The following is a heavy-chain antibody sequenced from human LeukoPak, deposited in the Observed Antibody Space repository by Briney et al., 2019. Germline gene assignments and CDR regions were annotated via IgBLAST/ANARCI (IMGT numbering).Heavy chain of an antibody. J-gene: IGHJ3*02. Sequence: GGSLRLSCAASGFTFSSYGMHWVRQAPGKGLEWVSAISGSGGSTYYADSVKGRFTISRDNSKNTLYLQMNSLRAEDTAVYYCAKVPLESWHAFDIWGQGTMVTVSS. CDR2: ISGSGGST. CDR3: AKVPLESWHAFDI. CDR1: GFTFSSYG. V-gene: IGHV3-23*01.